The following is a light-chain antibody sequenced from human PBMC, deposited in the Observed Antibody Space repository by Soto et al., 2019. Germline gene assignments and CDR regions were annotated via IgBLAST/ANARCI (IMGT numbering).Light chain of an antibody. V-gene: IGKV1-17*01. CDR1: QVIGPV. CDR2: AAS. Sequence: DVRVTRSRSSLSASVGDRCTITCGASQVIGPVLAWFQQKPGKAPKLLIYAASTLQSGVPSRFSGSGSGPAFTLTISSLQPEDFATYYCQPLNSYPLTFGGGTKVDIK. CDR3: QPLNSYPLT. J-gene: IGKJ4*01.